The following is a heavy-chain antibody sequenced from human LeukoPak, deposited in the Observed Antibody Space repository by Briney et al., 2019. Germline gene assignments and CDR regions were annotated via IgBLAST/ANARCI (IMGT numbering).Heavy chain of an antibody. CDR3: ARDPKGGFSYGWGALDI. CDR2: ISYDGSNK. V-gene: IGHV3-30*03. D-gene: IGHD5-18*01. CDR1: GFTFSSSA. Sequence: GGSLRLSCAASGFTFSSSAMHWVRQAPGKGLEWVAAISYDGSNKYYTDSVKGRFIISRDNSKNTLYVQMNSLRPEDTAVYYCARDPKGGFSYGWGALDIWGQGTVVTVSS. J-gene: IGHJ3*02.